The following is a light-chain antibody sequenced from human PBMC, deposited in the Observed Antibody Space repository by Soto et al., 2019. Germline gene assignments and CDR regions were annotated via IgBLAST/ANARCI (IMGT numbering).Light chain of an antibody. CDR1: QSVSSSY. CDR3: QQRSDWPLIT. V-gene: IGKV3D-20*02. Sequence: EIVLTQSPGTLSLSPGERATLSCRASQSVSSSYLAWYQQKPGQAPRLLIHEASSRATGIPARFSGSGSGTDYTLTISSLEPEDSAVYYCQQRSDWPLITFGQGTRLGL. CDR2: EAS. J-gene: IGKJ5*01.